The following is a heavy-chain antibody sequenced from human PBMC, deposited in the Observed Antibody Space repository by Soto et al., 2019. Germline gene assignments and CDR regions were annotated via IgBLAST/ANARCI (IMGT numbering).Heavy chain of an antibody. Sequence: GASVKVSCKASGYTFTSYGISWVRQAPGQGLEWMGWISAYNGNTNYAQKLQGRVTMTTDTSTGTAYMELRSLRSDDTAVYYCATREFDSSGYYLADPWGQGTLVTVSS. D-gene: IGHD3-22*01. CDR1: GYTFTSYG. J-gene: IGHJ5*02. CDR2: ISAYNGNT. CDR3: ATREFDSSGYYLADP. V-gene: IGHV1-18*01.